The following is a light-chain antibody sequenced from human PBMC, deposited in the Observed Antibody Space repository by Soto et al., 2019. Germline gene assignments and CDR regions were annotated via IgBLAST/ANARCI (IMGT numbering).Light chain of an antibody. CDR1: QSVSSN. V-gene: IGKV3-15*01. CDR2: GAS. J-gene: IGKJ1*01. Sequence: ETVISQSPSTLSVSPGERATLSCRASQSVSSNLAWYQQKPGQAPRLLIYGASTRATGIPARFSGSGSGTEFTLTISSLQPDDFATYYCQQYNSYSTFGQGTKVDIK. CDR3: QQYNSYST.